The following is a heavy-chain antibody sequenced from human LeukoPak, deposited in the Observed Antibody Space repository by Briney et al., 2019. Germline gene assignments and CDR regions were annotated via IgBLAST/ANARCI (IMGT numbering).Heavy chain of an antibody. CDR1: GGSIGNTTFY. CDR2: IYYSGST. CDR3: VRHGVTTTGYFWD. J-gene: IGHJ4*02. D-gene: IGHD3-9*01. V-gene: IGHV4-39*01. Sequence: PSETLSLTCTVSGGSIGNTTFYWGWIRQPPGKGLERIGTIYYSGSTYYNPSLKSRVTVSIDTSKNQFSLKLSSVTATDTAVYYCVRHGVTTTGYFWDWGQGTLVTVSS.